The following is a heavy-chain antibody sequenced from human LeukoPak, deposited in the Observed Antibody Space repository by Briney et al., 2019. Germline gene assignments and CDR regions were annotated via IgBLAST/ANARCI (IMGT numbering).Heavy chain of an antibody. CDR2: ISSSSTYV. V-gene: IGHV3-21*01. J-gene: IGHJ3*02. D-gene: IGHD3-22*01. Sequence: PGGSLRLSCAASGFTISNRDMNWVRQAPGKGLEWVSSISSSSTYVFHADSVKGRFTISRDNAKNSLYLQMNSLRAEDTAVYYCARDRNTYYDSSGYYPDAIDIWGQGTVVTVSS. CDR1: GFTISNRD. CDR3: ARDRNTYYDSSGYYPDAIDI.